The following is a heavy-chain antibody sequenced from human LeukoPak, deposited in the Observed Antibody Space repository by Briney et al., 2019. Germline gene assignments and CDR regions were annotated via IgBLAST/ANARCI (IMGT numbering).Heavy chain of an antibody. CDR3: ARDLGFKMKTAGIAVAGNSRDFQH. V-gene: IGHV3-30*02. J-gene: IGHJ1*01. D-gene: IGHD6-19*01. CDR1: GFTFSSYG. CDR2: IRYDGSNK. Sequence: LSGGSLRLSCAASGFTFSSYGMHWVCQAPGKGLEWVAFIRYDGSNKYYADSVKGRFTISRDNSKNTLYLQMNSLRAEDTAVYYCARDLGFKMKTAGIAVAGNSRDFQHWGQGTLVTVSS.